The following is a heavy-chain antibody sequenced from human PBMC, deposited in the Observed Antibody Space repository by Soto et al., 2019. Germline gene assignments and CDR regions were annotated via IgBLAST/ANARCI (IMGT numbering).Heavy chain of an antibody. J-gene: IGHJ4*02. CDR1: GGSISSSSYY. CDR3: ARIRGLGEVSPYFDH. V-gene: IGHV4-61*05. D-gene: IGHD3-16*01. Sequence: SETLSLTYTVSGGSISSSSYYWGWIRQPPGRGLEWIGYISYSGTTNYNPSLKSRVTISVDTSANQFSLRVRSVTAADTAVYYCARIRGLGEVSPYFDHWGQGALVTVSS. CDR2: ISYSGTT.